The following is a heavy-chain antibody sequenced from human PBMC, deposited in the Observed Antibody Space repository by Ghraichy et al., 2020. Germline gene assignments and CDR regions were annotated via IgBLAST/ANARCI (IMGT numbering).Heavy chain of an antibody. J-gene: IGHJ6*02. V-gene: IGHV3-7*01. CDR1: GFTFSNNW. Sequence: GGSLRLSFAASGFTFSNNWMSWVRQAPGKGLEWVANIKHDGSENFHLDSVKGRFTISRDNAKNSVYLQMNSLRVEDTAVYYCARDRQPSKWNGLDVWGQGPTVTVSS. CDR3: ARDRQPSKWNGLDV. D-gene: IGHD2-8*01. CDR2: IKHDGSEN.